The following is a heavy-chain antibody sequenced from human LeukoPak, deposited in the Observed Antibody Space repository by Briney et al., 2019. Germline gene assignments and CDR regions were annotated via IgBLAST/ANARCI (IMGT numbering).Heavy chain of an antibody. D-gene: IGHD5-24*01. CDR2: IYYSGST. CDR1: GGSISSSSYY. V-gene: IGHV4-39*01. Sequence: SETLSLTCTVSGGSISSSSYYWGWIRQPPGKGLEWIGSIYYSGSTYYNPSLKSRVTISVDTSKNQFSLKLSSVTAADTAVYYCARTRRSVATISYFDYWGQGTLVTVSS. CDR3: ARTRRSVATISYFDY. J-gene: IGHJ4*02.